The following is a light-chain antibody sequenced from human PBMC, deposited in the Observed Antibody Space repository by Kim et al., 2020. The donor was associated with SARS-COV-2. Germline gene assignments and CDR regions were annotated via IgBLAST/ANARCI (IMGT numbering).Light chain of an antibody. J-gene: IGKJ2*01. CDR3: HQLKNYPYT. Sequence: GDRVTISCRASHDIFIYLAWYQQKPGKAPKLLISAASSLQNGIPSRFSGSGSGTDFTLTISSLQPDDSATYYCHQLKNYPYTFGQGTKLEI. V-gene: IGKV1-9*01. CDR2: AAS. CDR1: HDIFIY.